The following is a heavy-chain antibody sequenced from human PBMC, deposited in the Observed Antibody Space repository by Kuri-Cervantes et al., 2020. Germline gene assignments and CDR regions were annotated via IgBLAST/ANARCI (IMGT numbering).Heavy chain of an antibody. J-gene: IGHJ6*03. CDR1: GFTFSSFD. CDR2: ISSSSSYI. Sequence: GGSLRLSCAASGFTFSSFDMSWVRQAPGKGLEWVSSISSSSSYIYYADSVKGRFTISRDNAKNSLYLQMNSLRAEDTAVYYCARDKGTDVLRFLEWSRTMDVWGKGTTVTVSS. D-gene: IGHD3-3*01. CDR3: ARDKGTDVLRFLEWSRTMDV. V-gene: IGHV3-21*01.